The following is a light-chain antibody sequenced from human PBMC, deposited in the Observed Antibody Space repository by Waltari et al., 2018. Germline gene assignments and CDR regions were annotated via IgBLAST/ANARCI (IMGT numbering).Light chain of an antibody. CDR2: VNSDGSH. Sequence: QLVLTQSPSASASLGASVKLTCTLSSGHSNNIIAWLQQRPEKGPRYWRKVNSDGSHIRGDEIPDRFAGSSSGAERYRTISSLHSEDEADYYCQTGGHGTWVFGGGTKLTVL. CDR1: SGHSNNI. J-gene: IGLJ3*02. CDR3: QTGGHGTWV. V-gene: IGLV4-69*01.